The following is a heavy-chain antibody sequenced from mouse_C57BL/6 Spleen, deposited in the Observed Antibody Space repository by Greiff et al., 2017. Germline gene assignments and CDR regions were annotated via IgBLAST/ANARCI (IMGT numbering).Heavy chain of an antibody. CDR3: ARRPGADY. Sequence: EVKLMESGPGLVKPSQSLSLTCSVTGYSITSGYYWNWIRQFPGNKLEWMGYISYDGSNNYNPSLKNRISITRDTSKNQFFLKLNSVTTEDTATYYCARRPGADYWGQGTTLTVSS. CDR1: GYSITSGYY. J-gene: IGHJ2*01. CDR2: ISYDGSN. V-gene: IGHV3-6*01. D-gene: IGHD4-1*01.